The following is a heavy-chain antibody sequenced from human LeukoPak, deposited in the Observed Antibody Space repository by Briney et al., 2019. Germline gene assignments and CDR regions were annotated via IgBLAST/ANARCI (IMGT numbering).Heavy chain of an antibody. J-gene: IGHJ4*02. Sequence: GGSLRLSCEASGFTFRDYWMTWVRQAPGKGLEWVANVKQDGAEKFYVDSVKGRFTISRDNGKNSLYLQMNSLRVEDTAIYYCARAGGTSWADYWGQGTLVTVSS. CDR2: VKQDGAEK. CDR3: ARAGGTSWADY. D-gene: IGHD6-13*01. V-gene: IGHV3-7*01. CDR1: GFTFRDYW.